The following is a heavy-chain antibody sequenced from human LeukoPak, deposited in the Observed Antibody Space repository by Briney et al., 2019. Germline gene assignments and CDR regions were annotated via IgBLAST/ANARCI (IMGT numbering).Heavy chain of an antibody. CDR2: INPSVGST. D-gene: IGHD3-3*01. V-gene: IGHV1-46*01. Sequence: ASVKVSCKASGYIFTTYYMNWVRQAPGQGFEWMGIINPSVGSTSYAQKFQGRVTMTRDTSTSTVYMELSSLRSDDTAVYYCVRGGYDFSSGYYPSRWGPGTLVTVSS. CDR1: GYIFTTYY. CDR3: VRGGYDFSSGYYPSR. J-gene: IGHJ4*02.